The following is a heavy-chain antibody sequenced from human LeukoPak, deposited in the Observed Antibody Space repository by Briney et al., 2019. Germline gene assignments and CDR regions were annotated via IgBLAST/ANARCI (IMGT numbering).Heavy chain of an antibody. CDR2: MNPNSGNT. Sequence: ASVKVSCKASGYTFTSYDINWVRQATEQGLEWRGWMNPNSGNTGYAQKFQGRVTMTRNTSISTAYMELSSLRSEDTAVYYCARGSITMVRGVISPWGQGTLVTVSS. V-gene: IGHV1-8*01. J-gene: IGHJ4*02. CDR3: ARGSITMVRGVISP. D-gene: IGHD3-10*01. CDR1: GYTFTSYD.